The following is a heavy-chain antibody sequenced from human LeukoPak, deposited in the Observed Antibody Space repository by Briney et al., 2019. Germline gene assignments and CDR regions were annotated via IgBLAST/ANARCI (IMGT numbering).Heavy chain of an antibody. J-gene: IGHJ3*02. CDR3: ARRGTVLRFLEWSPDDAFDI. Sequence: PSETLSLTCTVSGYSISSGYYWGWIRQPPGKGLEWIGSIYHSGSTYYNPSLKSRVTISVDTSKNQFSLKLSSVTAADTAVYYCARRGTVLRFLEWSPDDAFDIWGQGTMVTVSS. V-gene: IGHV4-38-2*02. CDR2: IYHSGST. CDR1: GYSISSGYY. D-gene: IGHD3-3*01.